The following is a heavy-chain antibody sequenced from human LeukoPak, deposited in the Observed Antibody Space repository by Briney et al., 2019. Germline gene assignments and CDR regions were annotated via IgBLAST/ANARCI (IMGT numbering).Heavy chain of an antibody. Sequence: PGGSLRLSCAASGFTFSSYGMHWVRQAPGKGLEWVAFIRYTGSNKYYADSVKGRFTISRDNSKNTLYLQMNSLRAEDTAVYYCAKDPEYSYGPPHYYYYGMDVWGQGTTVTVSS. D-gene: IGHD5-18*01. CDR2: IRYTGSNK. CDR1: GFTFSSYG. J-gene: IGHJ6*02. CDR3: AKDPEYSYGPPHYYYYGMDV. V-gene: IGHV3-30*02.